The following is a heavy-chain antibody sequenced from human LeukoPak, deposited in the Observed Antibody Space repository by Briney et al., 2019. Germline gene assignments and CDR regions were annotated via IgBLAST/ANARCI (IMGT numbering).Heavy chain of an antibody. V-gene: IGHV4-59*08. CDR2: IYYSGST. Sequence: PSETLSLTCTVSGGSISSYYWSWIRQPPGKGLEWIGYIYYSGSTNYNPSLKGRVTISVDTSKNQFSLKLSSVTAADTAVYYWAGLETEGLQYTSPYSNYYYYGMDVWGQGTTVTVSS. D-gene: IGHD4-11*01. CDR1: GGSISSYY. CDR3: AGLETEGLQYTSPYSNYYYYGMDV. J-gene: IGHJ6*02.